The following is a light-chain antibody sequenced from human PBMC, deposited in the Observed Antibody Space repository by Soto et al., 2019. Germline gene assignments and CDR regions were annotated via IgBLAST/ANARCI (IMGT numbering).Light chain of an antibody. CDR3: SSYTSSSTYV. CDR2: DVS. CDR1: NSDVGGYNY. V-gene: IGLV2-14*01. J-gene: IGLJ1*01. Sequence: QSVLTQPGSVSGSPGQSIPIPCTGTNSDVGGYNYVSWYQQHPGKAPKLMIYDVSNRPSGVSNRFSGSKSGNTASLTISGLQAEDEADYYCSSYTSSSTYVVGTGTKVTVL.